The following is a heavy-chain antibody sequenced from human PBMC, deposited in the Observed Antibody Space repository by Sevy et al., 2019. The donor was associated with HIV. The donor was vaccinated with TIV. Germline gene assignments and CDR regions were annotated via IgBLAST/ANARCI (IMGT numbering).Heavy chain of an antibody. CDR1: GFTFSSYS. Sequence: GGSLRLSCAASGFTFSSYSMNWVRQAPGKGLEWVSSISSSSSYKYYADSVKGRFTISRDNAKNPLYLQMNSLRAEDTAVYYCARSGVQRKDAFDIWGQGTMVTVSS. CDR3: ARSGVQRKDAFDI. V-gene: IGHV3-21*01. J-gene: IGHJ3*02. CDR2: ISSSSSYK. D-gene: IGHD6-13*01.